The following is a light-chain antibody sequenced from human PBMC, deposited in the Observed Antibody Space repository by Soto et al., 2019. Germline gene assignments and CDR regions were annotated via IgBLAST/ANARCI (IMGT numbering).Light chain of an antibody. J-gene: IGLJ1*01. V-gene: IGLV2-14*01. CDR2: DVN. CDR1: SSDVGGYDY. CDR3: SSYTGTSTFV. Sequence: QSVLTQPASVSGSPGQSITISCTVTSSDVGGYDYVSWYQQLPGKAPKLMIYDVNNRPSGVSNRFSGSKSGNTASLTISGLQAEDEADYYCSSYTGTSTFVFGGGTKVTVL.